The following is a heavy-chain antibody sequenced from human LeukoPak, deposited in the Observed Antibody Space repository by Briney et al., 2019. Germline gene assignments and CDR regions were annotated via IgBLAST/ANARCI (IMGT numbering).Heavy chain of an antibody. D-gene: IGHD2-2*01. CDR3: ARVYCSRTSCYPFDY. CDR2: INPNSGGT. J-gene: IGHJ4*02. CDR1: GYTFTDYY. Sequence: GASVTVSCKASGYTFTDYYMHWVRQAPGQGLEWMGWINPNSGGTNYAQKFQGRVTMTRDTSISTAYMELSRLRSDDTAVYYCARVYCSRTSCYPFDYWGQGTLVPVSS. V-gene: IGHV1-2*02.